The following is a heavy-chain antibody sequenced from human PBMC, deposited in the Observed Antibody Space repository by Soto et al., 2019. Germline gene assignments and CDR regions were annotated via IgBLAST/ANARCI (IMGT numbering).Heavy chain of an antibody. CDR1: GGSIGSYY. CDR2: IYYIGST. CDR3: ARGLRRQLLNWFDP. Sequence: KLPETLSLTCPVSGGSIGSYYWSWIRQPPGKGLEWIGYIYYIGSTNYNPSLKSRVTISVDTSRNQFSLKLSSVTAADTAVYYCARGLRRQLLNWFDPWGQGTLVTSPQ. V-gene: IGHV4-59*01. J-gene: IGHJ5*02. D-gene: IGHD2-2*01.